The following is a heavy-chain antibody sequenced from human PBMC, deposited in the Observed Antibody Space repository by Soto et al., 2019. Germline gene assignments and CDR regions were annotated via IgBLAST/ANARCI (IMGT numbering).Heavy chain of an antibody. CDR3: ARQAPHYDILTGGWFDP. CDR1: GGSISSSNW. J-gene: IGHJ5*02. V-gene: IGHV4-4*02. Sequence: SETLSLTCAVSGGSISSSNWWSWVRQPPGKGLEWIGEIYHSGSTNYNPSLKSRVTISVDKSKNQFSLKLSSVTAADTAVYYCARQAPHYDILTGGWFDPWGQGTLVTVS. CDR2: IYHSGST. D-gene: IGHD3-9*01.